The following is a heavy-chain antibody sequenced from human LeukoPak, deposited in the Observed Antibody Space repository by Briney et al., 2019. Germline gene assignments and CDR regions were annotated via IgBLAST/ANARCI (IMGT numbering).Heavy chain of an antibody. CDR1: GFTFSSYA. V-gene: IGHV3-23*01. D-gene: IGHD6-19*01. CDR3: AKDDNYSGWYPYPDY. Sequence: GGSLRLSCAAPGFTFSSYAMSWVRQAPGKGLEWVSAISDSGGSTYYADSVKGRFTISRDNSKNTLYLQMNSLRAEDTAVYYCAKDDNYSGWYPYPDYWGQGTLVTVSS. CDR2: ISDSGGST. J-gene: IGHJ4*02.